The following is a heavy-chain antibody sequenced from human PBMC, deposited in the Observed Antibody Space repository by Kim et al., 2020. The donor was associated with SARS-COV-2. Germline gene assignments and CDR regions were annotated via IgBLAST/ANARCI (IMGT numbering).Heavy chain of an antibody. V-gene: IGHV3-30*02. Sequence: RFTISRDNSKNTLYLQMNSLRGEDTAVYYCAKVTGYSSSWYGYYYYGMDGWGQGTTVTVSS. D-gene: IGHD6-13*01. J-gene: IGHJ6*02. CDR3: AKVTGYSSSWYGYYYYGMDG.